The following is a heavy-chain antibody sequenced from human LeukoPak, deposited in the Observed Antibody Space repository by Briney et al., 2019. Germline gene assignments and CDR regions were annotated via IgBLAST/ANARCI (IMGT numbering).Heavy chain of an antibody. CDR2: IYCSGST. D-gene: IGHD1-26*01. CDR3: ARDVGPGLFDP. V-gene: IGHV4-59*01. CDR1: GGSISSYY. J-gene: IGHJ5*02. Sequence: SESLSLTCTVSGGSISSYYWSWIRQPAGNGLEWIGYIYCSGSTNYNPSLKSRVTISVDTSKNQFSLRLSSVTAADTAVYYCARDVGPGLFDPWGQGTLSPSSQ.